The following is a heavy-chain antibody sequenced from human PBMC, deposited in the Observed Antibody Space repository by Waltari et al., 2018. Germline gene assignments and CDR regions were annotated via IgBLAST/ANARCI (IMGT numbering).Heavy chain of an antibody. V-gene: IGHV3-74*01. J-gene: IGHJ4*02. CDR3: TRALWLGELYDY. CDR2: INSDGSST. Sequence: EVQLDESGGGLVQPGGSLRLSCSASGFTFTRYLMNWVRQAPGKGLVWVARINSDGSSTTYADPVKGRFTISRDNAKNTVYLQMNSLRVEDTAVYYCTRALWLGELYDYWGQGTLVTVSS. CDR1: GFTFTRYL. D-gene: IGHD3-10*01.